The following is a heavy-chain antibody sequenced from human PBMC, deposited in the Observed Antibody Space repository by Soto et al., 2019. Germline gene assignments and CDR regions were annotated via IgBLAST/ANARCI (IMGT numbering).Heavy chain of an antibody. V-gene: IGHV4-30-2*01. D-gene: IGHD5-18*01. J-gene: IGHJ4*02. CDR1: GGSISSGGYS. CDR2: IYHSGST. Sequence: SETLSLTCAVSGGSISSGGYSWSWIRQPPGKGLEWIGYIYHSGSTYYNPSLKSRVTISVDRSKNQFSLKLSSVTAADTAVYYCARDGYSYGSFDYWGQGTLVTVSS. CDR3: ARDGYSYGSFDY.